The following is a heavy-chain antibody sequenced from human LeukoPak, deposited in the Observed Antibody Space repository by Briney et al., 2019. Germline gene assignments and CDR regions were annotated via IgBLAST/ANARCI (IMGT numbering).Heavy chain of an antibody. J-gene: IGHJ6*03. CDR3: ARGRGSSARLGYFYYYIDV. V-gene: IGHV7-4-1*02. CDR1: GYTLTSYG. D-gene: IGHD1-26*01. CDR2: INTNTGNP. Sequence: ASVKVSCKASGYTLTSYGIHWVRQATGQGLEWMGWINTNTGNPTYAQGFTGRFVFSLETSVSTSYLEISSLKAEDTAVYYCARGRGSSARLGYFYYYIDVWGKGTTVTVSS.